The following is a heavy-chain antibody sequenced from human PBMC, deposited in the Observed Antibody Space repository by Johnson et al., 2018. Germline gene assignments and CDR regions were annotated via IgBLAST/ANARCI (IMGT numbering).Heavy chain of an antibody. Sequence: QVQLRESGGGLVRPGGSPRLSCAVSIFTFSYWYMSWIRQAPGKGLGCLSYVSCSGCTKNYGDYVKGRFTISRDNAKNPLYVQMNSLRAEDTAVYYCARDRHNPYDYGDHVTTGMDYWGQGSLVTVSS. CDR1: IFTFSYWY. D-gene: IGHD4-17*01. CDR2: VSCSGCTK. CDR3: ARDRHNPYDYGDHVTTGMDY. V-gene: IGHV3-11*01. J-gene: IGHJ4*02.